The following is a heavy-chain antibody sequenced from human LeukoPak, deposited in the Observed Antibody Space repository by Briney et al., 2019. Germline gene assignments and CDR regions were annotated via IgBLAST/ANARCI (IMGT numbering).Heavy chain of an antibody. CDR2: IIPILGIA. Sequence: SVKVSCKASGGTFSSYAISWVRQAPGQGLEWMGRIIPILGIANYAQKFQGRVTITADKSTSTAYMELSSLRSEDTAVYYCARAGSFTIFGVVIQGWFDPWGQGTLVTVSS. CDR1: GGTFSSYA. J-gene: IGHJ5*02. V-gene: IGHV1-69*04. D-gene: IGHD3-3*01. CDR3: ARAGSFTIFGVVIQGWFDP.